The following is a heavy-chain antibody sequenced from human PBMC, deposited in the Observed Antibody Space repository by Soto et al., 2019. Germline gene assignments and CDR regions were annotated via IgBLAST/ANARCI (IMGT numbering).Heavy chain of an antibody. V-gene: IGHV1-46*01. CDR1: GYTFINYY. CDR2: INPSGGST. Sequence: ASVKVSCKASGYTFINYYMRWVRQAPGQGLEWMGIINPSGGSTNYAQKFQGRVTMTRDTSTSTVYMELSSLKSEDTAVYYCARVGSYCSSDSCSSYNWFDPWGQGTLVTVSS. CDR3: ARVGSYCSSDSCSSYNWFDP. J-gene: IGHJ5*02. D-gene: IGHD2-2*01.